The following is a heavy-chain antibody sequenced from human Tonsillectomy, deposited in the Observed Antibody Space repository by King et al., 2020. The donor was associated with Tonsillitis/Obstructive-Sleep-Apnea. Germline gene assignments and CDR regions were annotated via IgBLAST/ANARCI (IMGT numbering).Heavy chain of an antibody. CDR3: ERWLLLGGYYAYYFDY. Sequence: VQLVESGGGLVQPGGSLRLSCAAFGFTFSSYEMNWVRQAPGKGLEWVSYISSSGTIKYYADSVKGRFTIFRDNARNSLYLQMNSLRAEDTAVYYCERWLLLGGYYAYYFDYWGQGTLVTVSS. D-gene: IGHD3-22*01. CDR1: GFTFSSYE. J-gene: IGHJ4*02. V-gene: IGHV3-48*03. CDR2: ISSSGTIK.